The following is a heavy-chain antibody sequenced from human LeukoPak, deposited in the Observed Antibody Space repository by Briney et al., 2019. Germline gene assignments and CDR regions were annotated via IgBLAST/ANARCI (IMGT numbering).Heavy chain of an antibody. Sequence: PGGSLRLSCSASGFTFSDYGMHWVRQTPGKGLEWVAVIWYDGSNRYYADSVKGRFTVSRDNSKNTLYLQMNTLRTEDTAIYYCARDEDCSGYRCYYFDSWGQGTLVTVSS. CDR1: GFTFSDYG. CDR3: ARDEDCSGYRCYYFDS. CDR2: IWYDGSNR. D-gene: IGHD3-3*01. V-gene: IGHV3-33*08. J-gene: IGHJ4*02.